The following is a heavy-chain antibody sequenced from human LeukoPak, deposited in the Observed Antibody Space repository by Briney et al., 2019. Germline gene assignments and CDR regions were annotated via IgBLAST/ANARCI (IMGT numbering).Heavy chain of an antibody. Sequence: GESLKISCKGSGYSFSNDWIGWVRQMPGKGLEWMGIIYPGDSDTRYSPSFQGQVTISADKSISTAYLQWSSLGASDTAVYYCARRGCNGGSCYAYWGQGTLVTASS. V-gene: IGHV5-51*01. CDR1: GYSFSNDW. D-gene: IGHD2-15*01. J-gene: IGHJ4*02. CDR2: IYPGDSDT. CDR3: ARRGCNGGSCYAY.